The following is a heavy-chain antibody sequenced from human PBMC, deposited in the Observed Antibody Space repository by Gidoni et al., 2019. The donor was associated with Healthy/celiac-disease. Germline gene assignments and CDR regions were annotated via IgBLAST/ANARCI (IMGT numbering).Heavy chain of an antibody. Sequence: QGQRVASGGGVVQPGRSLRLPREASGATYSSYAMHWVRQAPGKGLAWVAVISYDGSNIYYADSVKGRFTISRDNSKDTLYLQMNSLRAEDTAVYYCARVRLAAAGTGAVDYWGQGTLVTVSS. CDR2: ISYDGSNI. CDR1: GATYSSYA. CDR3: ARVRLAAAGTGAVDY. V-gene: IGHV3-30-3*01. D-gene: IGHD6-13*01. J-gene: IGHJ4*02.